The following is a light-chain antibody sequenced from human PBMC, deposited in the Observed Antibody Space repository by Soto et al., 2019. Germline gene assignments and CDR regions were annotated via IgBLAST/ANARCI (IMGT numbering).Light chain of an antibody. J-gene: IGKJ5*01. Sequence: IVLTQSPAPLSLSPGERATLSCTASQSVSSSLAWYQQKPGQAPRLLIYDASTRATGIPDRFSGSGSGTDCTLTISRLEPEDVAVYYCQQYGSSPITLGQGTRLEIK. CDR3: QQYGSSPIT. CDR2: DAS. V-gene: IGKV3-20*01. CDR1: QSVSSS.